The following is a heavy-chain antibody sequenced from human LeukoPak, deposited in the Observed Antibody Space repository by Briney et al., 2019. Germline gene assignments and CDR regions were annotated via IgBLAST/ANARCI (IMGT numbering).Heavy chain of an antibody. CDR2: MNPNSGNT. V-gene: IGHV1-8*01. D-gene: IGHD4-23*01. J-gene: IGHJ6*03. CDR1: GYTFTIYD. Sequence: ASVKVSCKSSGYTFTIYDINWVRQATGQGLEWMGWMNPNSGNTGYAQKFQGRVTMTRNTSISTAYMELSSLRSEDTAVYYCARGSTTYGGNSYYYYMDVWGKGTTVTVSS. CDR3: ARGSTTYGGNSYYYYMDV.